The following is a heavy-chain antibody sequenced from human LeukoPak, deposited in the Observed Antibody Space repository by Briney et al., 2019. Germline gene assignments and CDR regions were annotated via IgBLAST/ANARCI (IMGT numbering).Heavy chain of an antibody. Sequence: GGSLRLSCTASGLTFSSYGMSWVRQAPGKGLEWVSFISASGGSTYYADSVKGRFAISRDNSKNTLYLQMNSLRVEDTATYYCSPPRGDSNGYYYVYWGPGTLVTVSS. CDR3: SPPRGDSNGYYYVY. J-gene: IGHJ4*02. D-gene: IGHD3-22*01. V-gene: IGHV3-23*01. CDR1: GLTFSSYG. CDR2: ISASGGST.